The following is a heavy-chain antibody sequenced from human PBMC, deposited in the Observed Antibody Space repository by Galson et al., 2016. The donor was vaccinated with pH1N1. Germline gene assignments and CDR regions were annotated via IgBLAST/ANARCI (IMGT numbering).Heavy chain of an antibody. Sequence: PALVKPTQTLTLTCIFSGFSITNRGEAVGWIRQPPGKALEWLALVYWDDDKFYSRSLQSRLTITKDTSKNQVVLRMTNMGPVDTGTYYCAHLYYYDTSGFYRYFDYWGQGILITVSS. CDR1: GFSITNRGEA. CDR2: VYWDDDK. CDR3: AHLYYYDTSGFYRYFDY. V-gene: IGHV2-5*02. D-gene: IGHD3-22*01. J-gene: IGHJ4*02.